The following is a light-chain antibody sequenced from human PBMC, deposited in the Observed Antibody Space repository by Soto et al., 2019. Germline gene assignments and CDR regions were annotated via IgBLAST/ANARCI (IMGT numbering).Light chain of an antibody. V-gene: IGLV1-47*01. CDR2: RNS. J-gene: IGLJ3*02. CDR1: SSNIVTNH. CDR3: AAWDDSLSGWV. Sequence: QSVLTQPPSASGTPGQRVTISCSGSSSNIVTNHVYWYQHLPGTAPKLLIYRNSLRPSGVPDRFSGSKSGTSAPLAISGIRSEDEADYYCAAWDDSLSGWVFGGGTKVTVL.